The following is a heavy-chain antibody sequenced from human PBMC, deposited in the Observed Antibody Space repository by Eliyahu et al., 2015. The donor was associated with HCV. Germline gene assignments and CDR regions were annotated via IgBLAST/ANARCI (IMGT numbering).Heavy chain of an antibody. CDR1: GFSFENAR. V-gene: IGHV3-15*01. Sequence: EVQLVESGGGLVQPGGSLRLSCAASGFSFENARMSWVRQAPGKGLGWIGRIKRKSDGGTTDYAAPVKGRFTISRDDSQNTLYLQMNSLKTEDTAVYHCTTDRSYSPVDVWGQGTTVTVSS. CDR2: IKRKSDGGTT. CDR3: TTDRSYSPVDV. D-gene: IGHD1-26*01. J-gene: IGHJ6*02.